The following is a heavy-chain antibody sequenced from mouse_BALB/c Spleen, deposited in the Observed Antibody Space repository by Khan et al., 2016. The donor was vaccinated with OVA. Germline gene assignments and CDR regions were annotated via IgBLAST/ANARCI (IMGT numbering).Heavy chain of an antibody. Sequence: VQLQQSGAELMKPGASVTISCKATGYTFSMYWIEWVKQRPGHGLEWIGDILPGSGSTNNNEKFKGKATFTADASSNTASMQLSSLTSEDSAVYYCVRGGDNPAMDDWGQGTSVTVSS. CDR1: GYTFSMYW. CDR2: ILPGSGST. J-gene: IGHJ4*01. V-gene: IGHV1-9*01. CDR3: VRGGDNPAMDD. D-gene: IGHD1-3*01.